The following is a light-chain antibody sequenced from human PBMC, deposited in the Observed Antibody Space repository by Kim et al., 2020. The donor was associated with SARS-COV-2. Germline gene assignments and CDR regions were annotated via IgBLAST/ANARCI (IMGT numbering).Light chain of an antibody. CDR3: QVWDSGSEHVV. CDR2: DNI. Sequence: SYELTQPPSVSVAPGKTATIICGGDSIGRRNVHWYQQKPGQAPVVVVYDNIDRPSGIPERFSGSNSGNTATLTISRVDAGDEADYFCQVWDSGSEHVVFGGVTQLTVL. CDR1: SIGRRN. V-gene: IGLV3-21*03. J-gene: IGLJ2*01.